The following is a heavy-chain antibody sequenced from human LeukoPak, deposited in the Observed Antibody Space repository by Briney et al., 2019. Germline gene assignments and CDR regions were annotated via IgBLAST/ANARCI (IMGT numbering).Heavy chain of an antibody. J-gene: IGHJ6*02. Sequence: GRSLRLSCAASGFTFDDYAMHWVRQAPGKGLEWVSGISWNSGSIGYADSMKGRFTISRDNAKNSLYLQMNSLRAEDTALYYCAKDSHYDILTGYDYYYGMDVWGQGTTVTVSS. CDR1: GFTFDDYA. V-gene: IGHV3-9*01. CDR2: ISWNSGSI. CDR3: AKDSHYDILTGYDYYYGMDV. D-gene: IGHD3-9*01.